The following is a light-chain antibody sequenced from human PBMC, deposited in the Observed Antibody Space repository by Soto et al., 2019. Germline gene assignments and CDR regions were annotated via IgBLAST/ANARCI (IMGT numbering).Light chain of an antibody. V-gene: IGKV3-15*01. CDR3: QQYNNWPLT. CDR1: QSVSSN. CDR2: VAS. Sequence: EIVMTQSPATLSVSPGERATLSCRASQSVSSNLAWYQQKPGQAPRLLIYVASTRATGIPARFSGSGSGTEFTLTFSSLQSEDFAVYYCQQYNNWPLTFGGGTKVEIK. J-gene: IGKJ4*01.